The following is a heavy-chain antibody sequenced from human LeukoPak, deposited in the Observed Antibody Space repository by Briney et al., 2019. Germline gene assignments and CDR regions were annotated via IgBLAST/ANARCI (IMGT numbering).Heavy chain of an antibody. J-gene: IGHJ6*02. CDR2: INHSGST. Sequence: SETLSLTCAVYGGSFSGYYWSWIRQPPGKGLEWIGEINHSGSTNYNPSLKSRVTISVDTSKNQFSLKLSSVTAADTAVYYSARGRITMVRGVIARSFGMDVWGQGTTVTVSS. D-gene: IGHD3-10*01. CDR3: ARGRITMVRGVIARSFGMDV. V-gene: IGHV4-34*01. CDR1: GGSFSGYY.